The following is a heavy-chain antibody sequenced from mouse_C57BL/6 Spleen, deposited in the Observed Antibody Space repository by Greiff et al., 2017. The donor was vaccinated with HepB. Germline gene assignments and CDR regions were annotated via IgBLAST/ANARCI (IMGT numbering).Heavy chain of an antibody. J-gene: IGHJ1*03. CDR1: GYAFSSSW. Sequence: VQLQQSGPELVKPGASVKISCKASGYAFSSSWMNWVKQRPGKGLEWIGRIYPGDGDTNYNGKFKGKATLTADKSSSTAYMQLSSLTSEDSAVYFCARNRDPYWYFDVWGTGTTVTVSS. CDR3: ARNRDPYWYFDV. V-gene: IGHV1-82*01. CDR2: IYPGDGDT.